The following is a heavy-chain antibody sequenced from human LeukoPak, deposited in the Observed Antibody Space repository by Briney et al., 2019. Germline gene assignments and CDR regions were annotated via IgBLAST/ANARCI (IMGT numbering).Heavy chain of an antibody. CDR2: IRYDGSNK. D-gene: IGHD2-15*01. Sequence: PGGSLRLSCAASGFTFSSYGMHWVRQAPGKGLEWVAFIRYDGSNKYYADSVKGRFTISRDNSKNTMSLQMNSLRPEDTAVYYCCRRDAYYYYMDVWGKGTTVTVSS. CDR1: GFTFSSYG. V-gene: IGHV3-30*02. CDR3: CRRDAYYYYMDV. J-gene: IGHJ6*03.